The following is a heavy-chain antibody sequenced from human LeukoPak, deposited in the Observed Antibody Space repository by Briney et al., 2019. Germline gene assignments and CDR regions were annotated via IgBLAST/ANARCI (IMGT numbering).Heavy chain of an antibody. CDR1: GGSISSYY. D-gene: IGHD3-16*02. CDR3: AKYVRGSYPTFEDY. CDR2: ISYSGST. J-gene: IGHJ4*02. Sequence: PSETLSLTCTVSGGSISSYYWSWIRQPPGKGLEWIGYISYSGSTNYNPSLKSRVTISVDTSKNQFSLKLSSVTAADTAVYYCAKYVRGSYPTFEDYWRQGTLVTVSS. V-gene: IGHV4-59*01.